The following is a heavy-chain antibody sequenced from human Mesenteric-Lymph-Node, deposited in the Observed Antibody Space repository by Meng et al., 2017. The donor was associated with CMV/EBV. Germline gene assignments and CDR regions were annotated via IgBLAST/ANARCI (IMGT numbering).Heavy chain of an antibody. CDR2: IRASPDRYTT. CDR1: GFIFSEYY. CDR3: ARGCDRRATCSLSDAFGV. J-gene: IGHJ3*01. Sequence: GESLKISCAGSGFIFSEYYMDWVRQAPGKGLEWVGRIRASPDRYTTEYAASVKGRFTISRDDSQRSLFLQMNSLKSEDTALYYCARGCDRRATCSLSDAFGVWGQGTMVTVSS. D-gene: IGHD3-10*02. V-gene: IGHV3-72*01.